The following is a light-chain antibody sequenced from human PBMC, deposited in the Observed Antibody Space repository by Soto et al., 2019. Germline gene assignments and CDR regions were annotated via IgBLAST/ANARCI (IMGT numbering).Light chain of an antibody. CDR2: GTS. Sequence: EIVMTQSPATLSVSPGERATLSCRASQSINNNLAWYQQKPGQAPRLLISGTSARATGIPARFSGSGSGTEFTLTISSLQPDDFATYYCQQYNSYSTWTFGQGTKVEIK. J-gene: IGKJ1*01. V-gene: IGKV3-15*01. CDR3: QQYNSYSTWT. CDR1: QSINNN.